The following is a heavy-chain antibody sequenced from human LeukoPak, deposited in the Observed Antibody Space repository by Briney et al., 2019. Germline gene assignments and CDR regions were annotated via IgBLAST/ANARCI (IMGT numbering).Heavy chain of an antibody. CDR2: IYYSGST. Sequence: SETLSLTCTVSGGSISSGDYYWSWIRQPPGKGLEWIGYIYYSGSTNYNPSLKSRVTISVDTSKNQFSLKLSSVTAADTAVYYCAREIQGTAGGDAFDIWGQGTMVTVSS. V-gene: IGHV4-61*08. CDR3: AREIQGTAGGDAFDI. D-gene: IGHD4-23*01. CDR1: GGSISSGDYY. J-gene: IGHJ3*02.